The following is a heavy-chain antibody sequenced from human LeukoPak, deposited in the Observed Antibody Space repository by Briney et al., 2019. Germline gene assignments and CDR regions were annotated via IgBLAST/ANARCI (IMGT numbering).Heavy chain of an antibody. Sequence: GASVKVSCKASGYRFTSYGIGWVRQAPGQGLEWVGWISIYNGKTYYAQSLQDRVTMTTDTSTNTVYMELRSLKSEDTAVYHCARACHLVVVTAEGAFFDPWGQGTLVTVSS. J-gene: IGHJ5*02. CDR2: ISIYNGKT. CDR1: GYRFTSYG. V-gene: IGHV1-18*01. D-gene: IGHD2-21*02. CDR3: ARACHLVVVTAEGAFFDP.